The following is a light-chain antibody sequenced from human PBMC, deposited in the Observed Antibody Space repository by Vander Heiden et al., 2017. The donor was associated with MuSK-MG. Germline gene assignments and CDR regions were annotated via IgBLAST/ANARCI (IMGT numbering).Light chain of an antibody. CDR1: SSDVGSYTL. CDR3: CSYEGGSTPNWV. J-gene: IGLJ3*02. Sequence: QSALTQPASVSGSPGQSITISCTGSSSDVGSYTLVSWHQHHPGKVSKLMMYDGKKRPSGVSNRFSGAKSGNTASLIIYGRQAEDEAHDYCCSYEGGSTPNWVFGGGTKLTVL. CDR2: DGK. V-gene: IGLV2-23*01.